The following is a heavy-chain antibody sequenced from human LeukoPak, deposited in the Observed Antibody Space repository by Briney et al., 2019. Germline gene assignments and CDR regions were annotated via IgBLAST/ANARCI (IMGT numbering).Heavy chain of an antibody. V-gene: IGHV3-30-3*01. D-gene: IGHD5-18*01. CDR1: GFTFSSYA. Sequence: PGGSLRLSCAASGFTFSSYAMHGARQAPGKGLEWVAVISYDGSNKYYADSVKGRFTISRDNSKNTLYLQMNSLRAEDTAVYYCARDNTATFDYWGQGTLVTVSS. J-gene: IGHJ4*02. CDR2: ISYDGSNK. CDR3: ARDNTATFDY.